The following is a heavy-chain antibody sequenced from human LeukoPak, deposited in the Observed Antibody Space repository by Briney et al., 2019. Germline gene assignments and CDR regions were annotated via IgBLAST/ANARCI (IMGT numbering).Heavy chain of an antibody. J-gene: IGHJ3*02. CDR2: ICGSCGST. CDR1: GFIVSSNY. CDR3: AKGRWEVNLSDAFDI. D-gene: IGHD1-26*01. V-gene: IGHV3-23*01. Sequence: GGSLRLSCAVSGFIVSSNYMSWVRQAPGKGPEWVSGICGSCGSTYYADSVKGRFTISRDNSKNTLYLQMNSLRAEDTAVYYCAKGRWEVNLSDAFDIWGQGTLVTVSS.